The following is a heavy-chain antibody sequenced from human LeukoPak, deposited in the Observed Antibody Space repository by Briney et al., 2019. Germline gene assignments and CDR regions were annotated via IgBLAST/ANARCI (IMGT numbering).Heavy chain of an antibody. V-gene: IGHV4-61*05. CDR3: ARQSNDSTGPYFDY. CDR2: FYYSGST. D-gene: IGHD3-22*01. CDR1: GGSISSSSYY. Sequence: SETLSLTCTVSGGSISSSSYYWGWIRQPPGKGLEWIGFFYYSGSTNYNPSLKSRVTISVDTSKNQFSLKLSSVTAADTAVYYCARQSNDSTGPYFDYWGQGTLVTVSS. J-gene: IGHJ4*02.